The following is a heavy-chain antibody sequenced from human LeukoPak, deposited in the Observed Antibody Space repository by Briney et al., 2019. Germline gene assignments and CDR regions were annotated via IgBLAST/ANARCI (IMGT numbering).Heavy chain of an antibody. D-gene: IGHD6-13*01. CDR3: ASRNLAAAGTVLGFDI. J-gene: IGHJ3*02. CDR2: INPNSGGT. CDR1: GYTFTSYY. Sequence: ASVKVSCKASGYTFTSYYMHWVRQAPGQGLEWMGWINPNSGGTNYAQKFQGRVTMTRDTSISTAYMELSRLRSDDTAVYYCASRNLAAAGTVLGFDIWGQGTMVTVSS. V-gene: IGHV1-2*02.